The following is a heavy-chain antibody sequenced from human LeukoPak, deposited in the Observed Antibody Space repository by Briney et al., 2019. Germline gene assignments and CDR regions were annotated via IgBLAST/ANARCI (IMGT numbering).Heavy chain of an antibody. J-gene: IGHJ5*02. Sequence: GGSLRLSCTASGFTFGDYAMSWFRQAPGKGLEWVGFIRSRAYGGTTEYAASVKGRFTISRDDSKSIAYLQMNSLKTEDTAVYYCTRLYYYDSSGPFDPWGQGTLVTVSS. V-gene: IGHV3-49*03. D-gene: IGHD3-22*01. CDR2: IRSRAYGGTT. CDR1: GFTFGDYA. CDR3: TRLYYYDSSGPFDP.